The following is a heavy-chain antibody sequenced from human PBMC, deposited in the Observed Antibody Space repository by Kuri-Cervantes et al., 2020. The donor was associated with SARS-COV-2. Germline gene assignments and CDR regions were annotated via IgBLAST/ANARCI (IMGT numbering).Heavy chain of an antibody. V-gene: IGHV1-24*01. CDR3: ARVGPALYCSSTSCYSRNYYYYMDV. D-gene: IGHD2-2*01. Sequence: ASVKVSCKVSGYTLTELSMHWVRQAPGKGLEWMGGFDPEDGETIYAQKFQGRVTMTTDTSTSTAYMELSSLRSEDTAVYYCARVGPALYCSSTSCYSRNYYYYMDVWGKGTTVTVSS. J-gene: IGHJ6*03. CDR2: FDPEDGET. CDR1: GYTLTELS.